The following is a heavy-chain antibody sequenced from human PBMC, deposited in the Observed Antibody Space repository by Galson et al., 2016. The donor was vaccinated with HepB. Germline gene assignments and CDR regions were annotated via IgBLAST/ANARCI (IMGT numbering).Heavy chain of an antibody. CDR3: ARLIATTDLYGVDV. CDR1: GDSVSSNSAA. Sequence: AISGDSVSSNSAAWNWIRQSPSRGLEWLGRTYYRSKWYNDYAVSVKSRITVNPDTSKNQFSLHLYSVTPEDSAVYYCARLIATTDLYGVDVWGQGTTVTVSS. CDR2: TYYRSKWYN. V-gene: IGHV6-1*01. D-gene: IGHD6-13*01. J-gene: IGHJ6*02.